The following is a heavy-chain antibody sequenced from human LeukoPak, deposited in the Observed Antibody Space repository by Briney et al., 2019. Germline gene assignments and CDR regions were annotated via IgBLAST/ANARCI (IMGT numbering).Heavy chain of an antibody. Sequence: SETLSLTCTVSGGSIRSYYWGWIRQPPGKGLEWIGSIYYSGSTYYNPSLKSRVTISVDTSKNQFSLKLSSVTAADTAVYYCASGGHYYDSSGYYSYWGQGTLVTVSS. CDR1: GGSIRSYY. CDR3: ASGGHYYDSSGYYSY. D-gene: IGHD3-22*01. J-gene: IGHJ4*02. V-gene: IGHV4-39*01. CDR2: IYYSGST.